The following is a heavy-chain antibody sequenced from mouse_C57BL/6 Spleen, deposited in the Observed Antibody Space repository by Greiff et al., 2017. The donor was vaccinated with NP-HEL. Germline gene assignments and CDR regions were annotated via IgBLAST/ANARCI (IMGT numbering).Heavy chain of an antibody. CDR3: TRWLTHFDY. Sequence: VQLQQSGAELVRPGASVTLSCKASGYTFTDYEMHWVKQTPVHGLEWIGAIDPETGGTAYNQKFKGKAILTADKSSSTAYMELRSLTSEDSAVYYCTRWLTHFDYWGQGTTLTVSS. CDR2: IDPETGGT. J-gene: IGHJ2*01. CDR1: GYTFTDYE. V-gene: IGHV1-15*01. D-gene: IGHD1-2*01.